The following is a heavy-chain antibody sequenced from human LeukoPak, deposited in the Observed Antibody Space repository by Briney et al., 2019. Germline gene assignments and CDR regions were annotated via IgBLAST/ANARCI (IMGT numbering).Heavy chain of an antibody. V-gene: IGHV3-30*15. CDR2: VSKDGITK. CDR3: ARDEGAHCSGTSCPTGVYMDV. D-gene: IGHD2-2*01. J-gene: IGHJ6*03. CDR1: GFTLSSYV. Sequence: PGGSLRLSCAASGFTLSSYVMHWVRQAPGKGLEWVAVVSKDGITKYYADSVKGRFTISRDNSRNTLFLQMGSLRDEDTAVYYCARDEGAHCSGTSCPTGVYMDVWGTGTTVTVSS.